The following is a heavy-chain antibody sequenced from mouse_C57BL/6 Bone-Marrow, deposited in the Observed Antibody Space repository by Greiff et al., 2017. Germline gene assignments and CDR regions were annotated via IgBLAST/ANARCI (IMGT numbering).Heavy chain of an antibody. V-gene: IGHV7-1*01. CDR2: SRNKANDYTT. CDR1: GFTFSDFY. J-gene: IGHJ4*01. CDR3: ARDACYDYCAMDY. Sequence: EVKLMESGGGLVQSGRSLRLSCATSGFTFSDFYMEWVRQAPGKGLEWIAASRNKANDYTTEYSASVKGQFIVSRDTSQSILYLQMNALRAEDTAIYYCARDACYDYCAMDYWGQGTSVTVSS.